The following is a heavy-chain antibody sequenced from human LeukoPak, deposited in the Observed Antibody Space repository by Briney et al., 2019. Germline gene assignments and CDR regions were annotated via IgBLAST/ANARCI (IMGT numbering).Heavy chain of an antibody. CDR3: ARHYLGIAAADY. V-gene: IGHV4-39*01. CDR1: GGSISSSSYY. Sequence: PSETLSLTCTVSGGSISSSSYYWGWIRQPPGKGLEWIGSIYYSGSTYYNPSLKSRVTISVDTSKNQFSLKLSSVTAADTAVYYCARHYLGIAAADYWGQGTLVTVSS. J-gene: IGHJ4*02. CDR2: IYYSGST. D-gene: IGHD6-13*01.